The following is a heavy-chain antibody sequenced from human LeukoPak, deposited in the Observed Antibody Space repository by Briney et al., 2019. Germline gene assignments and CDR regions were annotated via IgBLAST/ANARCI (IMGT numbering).Heavy chain of an antibody. CDR3: ARGRSTSDYLLYFDY. CDR2: ISAYNGNT. CDR1: GYTFTSYG. Sequence: ASVKVSCKASGYTFTSYGISWVRQAPGQGLEWMGWISAYNGNTNYAQKLQGRVTMTTDTSTSTAYMELRSLRSDDTAVYYCARGRSTSDYLLYFDYWGQGTLVTVSS. V-gene: IGHV1-18*01. J-gene: IGHJ4*02. D-gene: IGHD4-17*01.